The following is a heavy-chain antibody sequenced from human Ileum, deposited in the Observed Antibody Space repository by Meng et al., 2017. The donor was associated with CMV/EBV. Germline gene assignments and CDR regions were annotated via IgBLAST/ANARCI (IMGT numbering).Heavy chain of an antibody. CDR3: TKEGYVVVREGWGMDV. D-gene: IGHD2-15*01. J-gene: IGHJ6*02. CDR1: GFTFNNYV. V-gene: IGHV3-23*01. CDR2: ITTNGRNE. Sequence: GESLKISCAASGFTFNNYVMSWVSQAPGKGLEWVSSITTNGRNEYYADSVRGRFTLSRDNSRNTLYLQMHSLRAEDTAVYYCTKEGYVVVREGWGMDVWGQGTTVTVSS.